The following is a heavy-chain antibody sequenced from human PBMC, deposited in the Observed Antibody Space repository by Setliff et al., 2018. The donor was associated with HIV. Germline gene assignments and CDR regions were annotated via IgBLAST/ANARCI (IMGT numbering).Heavy chain of an antibody. Sequence: ASVKVSCKVSGYTLTELSMHWVRQAPGKGLEWMGGFDPEDGEVVYAQKFEGRVTITADESTSTAYMELSSLRSEDTAVYYCAKEMNRGGYSDSSPHDFWGQGTLVTVSS. V-gene: IGHV1-24*01. CDR2: FDPEDGEV. D-gene: IGHD3-22*01. J-gene: IGHJ4*02. CDR3: AKEMNRGGYSDSSPHDF. CDR1: GYTLTELS.